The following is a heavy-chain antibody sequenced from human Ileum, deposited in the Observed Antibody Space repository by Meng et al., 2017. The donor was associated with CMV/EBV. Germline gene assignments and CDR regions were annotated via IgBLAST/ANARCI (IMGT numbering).Heavy chain of an antibody. Sequence: SVKVSCKASGYTFTGYYMHWVRQAPGQGLEWMGWINPNSGGTNYAQKFQGRVTMTRDTSISTAYMELSRLRSDDTAVYYCARDLARTIVVVPAAIPNYGMDVRGQGTTVTVSS. CDR2: INPNSGGT. CDR1: GYTFTGYY. V-gene: IGHV1-2*02. J-gene: IGHJ6*02. CDR3: ARDLARTIVVVPAAIPNYGMDV. D-gene: IGHD2-2*02.